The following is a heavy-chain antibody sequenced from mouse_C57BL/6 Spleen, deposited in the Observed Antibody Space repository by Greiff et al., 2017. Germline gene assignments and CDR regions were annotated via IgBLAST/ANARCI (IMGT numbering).Heavy chain of an antibody. CDR1: GFTFSSYG. V-gene: IGHV5-6*02. Sequence: DVKLVESGGDLVKPGGSLKLSCAASGFTFSSYGMSWVRQTPDKRLEWVATISSGGSYTYYPDSVKGRFTISRDNAKNTLYLQMSSLKSEDTAMYYCARTGKRGRGDYFDYWGQGTTLTVSS. J-gene: IGHJ2*01. D-gene: IGHD4-1*01. CDR2: ISSGGSYT. CDR3: ARTGKRGRGDYFDY.